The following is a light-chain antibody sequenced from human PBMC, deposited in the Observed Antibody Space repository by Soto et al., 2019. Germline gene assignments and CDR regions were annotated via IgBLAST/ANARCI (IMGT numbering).Light chain of an antibody. CDR3: QQSYNTPPN. CDR2: AAS. V-gene: IGKV1-39*01. CDR1: QSVSSY. Sequence: DIQMTQSPSSLSASVGDRVTITCRASQSVSSYLNWYQHKPGKAPKLLIYAASSLQSGVPSRFSGSGSGTDFTLTISSLQPEDFATYYCQQSYNTPPNFGGGTKVDI. J-gene: IGKJ4*01.